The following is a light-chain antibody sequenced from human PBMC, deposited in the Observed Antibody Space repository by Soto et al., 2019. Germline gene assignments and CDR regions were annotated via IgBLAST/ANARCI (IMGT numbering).Light chain of an antibody. CDR2: DVS. V-gene: IGLV2-14*03. Sequence: QSVLTQPASVSGSPGQSITISCTGTDSDVGGYNYVSWHQHHPGNAPKVMIYDVSNRPSGVSNRFSGSKSGNTASLIISGLQAEDEADYYCSSYTINGVGVFGGGTKLTVL. CDR1: DSDVGGYNY. J-gene: IGLJ2*01. CDR3: SSYTINGVGV.